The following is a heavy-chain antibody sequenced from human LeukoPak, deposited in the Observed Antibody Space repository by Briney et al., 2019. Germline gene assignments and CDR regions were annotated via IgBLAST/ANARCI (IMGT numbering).Heavy chain of an antibody. CDR3: ARDPPRIVVVVAATNYYGMDV. CDR2: INPSGGST. J-gene: IGHJ6*02. CDR1: GYTFTSYY. V-gene: IGHV1-46*01. D-gene: IGHD2-15*01. Sequence: ASVTVSCKASGYTFTSYYMHWVRQAPGQGLEWMGIINPSGGSTSYAQKFQGRVTMTRDTSTSTVYMELSSLRSDDTAVYYCARDPPRIVVVVAATNYYGMDVWGQGTTVTVSS.